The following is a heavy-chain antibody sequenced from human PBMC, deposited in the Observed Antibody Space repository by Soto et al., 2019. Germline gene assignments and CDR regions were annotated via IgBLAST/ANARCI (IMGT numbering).Heavy chain of an antibody. CDR1: GGSFSGYY. Sequence: PSETLSLTCAVYGGSFSGYYRSWIRQPPGKGLEWIGEINHSGSTNYNPSLKSRVTISVDTSKNQFSLKLSSVTAADTAVYYCARGHPFDYWGQGALVTVSS. J-gene: IGHJ4*02. CDR3: ARGHPFDY. V-gene: IGHV4-34*01. CDR2: INHSGST.